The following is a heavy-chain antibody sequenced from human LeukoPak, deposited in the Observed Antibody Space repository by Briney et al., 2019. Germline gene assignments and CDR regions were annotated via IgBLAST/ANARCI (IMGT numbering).Heavy chain of an antibody. J-gene: IGHJ4*02. V-gene: IGHV3-23*01. CDR1: GFTFSSYG. D-gene: IGHD6-19*01. Sequence: GGTLRLSCAASGFTFSSYGMSWVRQAPGKGLEWVSGISGSGGSTYYADSVKGRFTISRDNSKNTLYLQINGLRAEDTAVYYCAKDHLPGIVVADRDYWGQGTLVTVSS. CDR3: AKDHLPGIVVADRDY. CDR2: ISGSGGST.